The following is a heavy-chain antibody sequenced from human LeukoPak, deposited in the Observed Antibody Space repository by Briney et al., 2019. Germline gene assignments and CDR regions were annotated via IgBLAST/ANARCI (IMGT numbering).Heavy chain of an antibody. V-gene: IGHV3-30*18. CDR3: AKDDLGGASDI. CDR1: GFTVGSNY. Sequence: GGSLRLSCAASGFTVGSNYMNWVRQAPGKGLEWVAVISYDGGNRDYADSVKGRFTISRDNSRNTLYLQMNSLRAEDTAVYYCAKDDLGGASDIWGQGTMVTVSS. D-gene: IGHD3-16*01. CDR2: ISYDGGNR. J-gene: IGHJ3*02.